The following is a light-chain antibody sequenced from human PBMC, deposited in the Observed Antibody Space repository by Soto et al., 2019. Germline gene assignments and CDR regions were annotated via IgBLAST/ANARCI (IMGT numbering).Light chain of an antibody. J-gene: IGKJ1*01. CDR3: QESTSYSPR. V-gene: IGKV1-5*01. Sequence: DIRVTQAPCALFASVGDRITLTCRACQSMRRWLAWYQQKPAKAPKLLNYDASSLESGVPSRFSGSGSGTEFTLTISSLQPDDFMSYYCQESTSYSPRFGPQAKVDI. CDR2: DAS. CDR1: QSMRRW.